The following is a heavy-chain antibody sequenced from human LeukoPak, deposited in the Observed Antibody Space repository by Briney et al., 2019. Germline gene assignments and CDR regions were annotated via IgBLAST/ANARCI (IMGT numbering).Heavy chain of an antibody. CDR3: AREATVTTAWGY. CDR1: GYTFTDYY. V-gene: IGHV1-2*02. Sequence: ASVKVSCKASGYTFTDYYIHWVRQAPGQGLEWMGWINPNSGGTNYAQKFQGRVTMTRDTSISTAYMELSRLRSDDTAVYYCAREATVTTAWGYWGQGTLVTVSP. J-gene: IGHJ4*02. D-gene: IGHD4-17*01. CDR2: INPNSGGT.